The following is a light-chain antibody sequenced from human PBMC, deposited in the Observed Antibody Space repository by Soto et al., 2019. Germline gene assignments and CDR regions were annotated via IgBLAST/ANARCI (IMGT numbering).Light chain of an antibody. CDR3: QQSFSVPIT. J-gene: IGKJ5*01. V-gene: IGKV1-39*01. CDR1: QTVSSN. CDR2: ASS. Sequence: DIQMTQSPSSLSASVGDRVTITCRTSQTVSSNLNWYQRKPGKAPSLLIYASSTLQSGVPSRFIGSGSETEFTLTISSLQPEDFATYYCQQSFSVPITFGQGTRLEIK.